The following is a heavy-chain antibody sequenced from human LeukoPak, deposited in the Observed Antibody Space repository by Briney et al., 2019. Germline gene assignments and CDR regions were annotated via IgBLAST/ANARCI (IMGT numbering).Heavy chain of an antibody. Sequence: GGSLRLSCAASGFTFSSYWMSWVRQAPGKGLEWVANIKQDGSEKYYVESVKGRFTISRDNAKNSLYLQMSSLRAEDTAVYYCAGTTYSSSPDYWGQGTLVTVSS. CDR2: IKQDGSEK. D-gene: IGHD6-13*01. CDR3: AGTTYSSSPDY. V-gene: IGHV3-7*01. J-gene: IGHJ4*02. CDR1: GFTFSSYW.